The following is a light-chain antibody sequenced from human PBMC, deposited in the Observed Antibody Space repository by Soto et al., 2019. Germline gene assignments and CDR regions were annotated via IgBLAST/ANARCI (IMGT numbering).Light chain of an antibody. J-gene: IGLJ1*01. CDR3: SSCTTSNTLV. CDR1: SSDVGAYNY. Sequence: QSVLTQPASVSGSPGQSITISCTGTSSDVGAYNYVSWHQQHPGKAPKLMIYEVSHRPSGVSNRFSGSKSGNTASLTISGLQAEDEADYYCSSCTTSNTLVFGTGTKVTVL. V-gene: IGLV2-14*01. CDR2: EVS.